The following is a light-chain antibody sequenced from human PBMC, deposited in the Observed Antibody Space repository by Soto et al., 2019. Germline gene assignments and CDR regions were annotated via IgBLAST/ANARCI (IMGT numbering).Light chain of an antibody. CDR2: AAS. Sequence: DIQMTQSPSSLSASVGDRVTITCRASQSISSYLNWNQQKPGKATKLLIYAASSLQSGVPSRFSGSGSGTDFTHTISSLQPEDFATYYCQQSYSTLGLTFGGGTKVEIK. J-gene: IGKJ4*01. CDR3: QQSYSTLGLT. V-gene: IGKV1-39*01. CDR1: QSISSY.